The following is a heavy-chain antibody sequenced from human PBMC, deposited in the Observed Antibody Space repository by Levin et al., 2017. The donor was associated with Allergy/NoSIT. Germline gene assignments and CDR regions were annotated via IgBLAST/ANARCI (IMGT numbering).Heavy chain of an antibody. CDR1: GFTFSSYA. Sequence: GGSLRLSCAASGFTFSSYAMHWVRQAPGQGLEWVAVISYDGSNKYYADSVKGRFTISRDNSKNTLYLQMNSLRAEDTAVYYCARPYSSGWGGDLDYWGQGTLVTVSS. CDR2: ISYDGSNK. D-gene: IGHD6-19*01. CDR3: ARPYSSGWGGDLDY. V-gene: IGHV3-30-3*01. J-gene: IGHJ4*02.